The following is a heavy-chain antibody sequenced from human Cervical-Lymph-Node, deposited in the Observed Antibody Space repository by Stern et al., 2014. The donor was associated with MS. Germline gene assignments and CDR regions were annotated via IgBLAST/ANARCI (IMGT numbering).Heavy chain of an antibody. Sequence: EVQLVESGGGLVKPGGSLRLSCAASGFTFSSYRMNWVRQAPGKGLEWVAFISSGGSYIYYADSLNGLFTISRDNAKNSLYLQMNSLRAEDTAVYYCARGRGGNYRYYFDYWGQGTLVTVSS. CDR3: ARGRGGNYRYYFDY. V-gene: IGHV3-21*01. CDR2: ISSGGSYI. D-gene: IGHD4-23*01. CDR1: GFTFSSYR. J-gene: IGHJ4*02.